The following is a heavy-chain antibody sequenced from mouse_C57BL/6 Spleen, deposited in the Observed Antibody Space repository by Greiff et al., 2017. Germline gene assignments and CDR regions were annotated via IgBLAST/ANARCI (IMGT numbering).Heavy chain of an antibody. CDR2: ISNGGGST. CDR3: ARDEGGFYYAMDY. CDR1: GFTFSDYY. V-gene: IGHV5-12*01. J-gene: IGHJ4*01. Sequence: EVMLVESGGGLVQPGGSLKLSCAASGFTFSDYYMYWVRQTPEKRLEWVAYISNGGGSTYYPDTVKGRFTISRDNAKNTLYLQMSRLKSEDTAMYYCARDEGGFYYAMDYWGQGPSVTVSS.